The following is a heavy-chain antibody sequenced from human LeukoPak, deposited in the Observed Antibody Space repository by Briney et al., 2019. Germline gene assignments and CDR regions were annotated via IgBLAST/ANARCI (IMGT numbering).Heavy chain of an antibody. V-gene: IGHV1-2*02. Sequence: ASVKVSCKASGYTFTGYYMHWVRQAPGQGLEWMGWINPNSGGTNYAQKFQGRVTMTRDTSISTAYKELSRLRSDDTAVYYCARTYCSGGSCYRARWFDPWGQGTLVTVSS. CDR3: ARTYCSGGSCYRARWFDP. D-gene: IGHD2-15*01. J-gene: IGHJ5*02. CDR2: INPNSGGT. CDR1: GYTFTGYY.